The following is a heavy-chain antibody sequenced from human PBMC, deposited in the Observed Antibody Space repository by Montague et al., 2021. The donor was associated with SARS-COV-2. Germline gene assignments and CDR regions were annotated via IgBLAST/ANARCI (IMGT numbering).Heavy chain of an antibody. CDR2: IYTSGST. Sequence: SETLSLTCTVSGGSISSDYWSWIRQPAGKGLDWIGRIYTSGSTDYNPSLKSRVNMSLDTSKNQFSLKLSSVTAADTAVYYCSRDRRYSSGTSCYTGYYYYFMDVWGKGTTVTVSS. V-gene: IGHV4-4*07. CDR1: GGSISSDY. CDR3: SRDRRYSSGTSCYTGYYYYFMDV. D-gene: IGHD2-2*02. J-gene: IGHJ6*03.